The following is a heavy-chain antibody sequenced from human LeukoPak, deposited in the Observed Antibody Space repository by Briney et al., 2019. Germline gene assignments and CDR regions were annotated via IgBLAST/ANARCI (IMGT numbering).Heavy chain of an antibody. CDR1: GFTFSNYW. CDR2: IKQDGSEK. D-gene: IGHD2-15*01. Sequence: QPGGPLRLSCAASGFTFSNYWMAWVRQAPAKGLEWVANIKQDGSEKYYVDSVKGRFTISRDNAKNSLFLEMNSLRAEDTAVYYCARDPRSAGRYNWFDPWGQGALVTVSS. CDR3: ARDPRSAGRYNWFDP. V-gene: IGHV3-7*03. J-gene: IGHJ5*02.